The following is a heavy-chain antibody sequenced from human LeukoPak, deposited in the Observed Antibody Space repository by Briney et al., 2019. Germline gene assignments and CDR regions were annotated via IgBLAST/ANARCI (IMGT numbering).Heavy chain of an antibody. D-gene: IGHD6-25*01. CDR1: GFTFSSYG. J-gene: IGHJ4*02. CDR3: AKLVGSTSNFDY. CDR2: ISYDGSNK. V-gene: IGHV3-30*18. Sequence: GRSLRLSCAASGFTFSSYGMHWVRQAPGKGLEWVAVISYDGSNKYYADSVKGRFTISRDNSKNTLYLQMNGLRAEDTAVYYCAKLVGSTSNFDYWGQGTLVTVSS.